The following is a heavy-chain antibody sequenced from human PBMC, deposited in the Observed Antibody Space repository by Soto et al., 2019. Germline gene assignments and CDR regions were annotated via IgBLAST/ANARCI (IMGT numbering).Heavy chain of an antibody. J-gene: IGHJ4*02. V-gene: IGHV3-48*02. D-gene: IGHD6-19*01. Sequence: EVQLVESGGGLVQPGGSLRLSCAASGFPFSIYSMNWVRQAPGKGLELFSYITSDTNTIKYADSVKGRCTISRDHAKNSLYLQMDSLRDEATAVYFCARSVEGHFDYWGQGTVVTVSS. CDR3: ARSVEGHFDY. CDR2: ITSDTNTI. CDR1: GFPFSIYS.